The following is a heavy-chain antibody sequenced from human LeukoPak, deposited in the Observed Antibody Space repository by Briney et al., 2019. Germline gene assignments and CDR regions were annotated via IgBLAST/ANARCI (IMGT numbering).Heavy chain of an antibody. J-gene: IGHJ4*02. V-gene: IGHV4-59*12. CDR2: IYYSGST. Sequence: KPSETLSLTCTVSGGSISSYYWSWIRQPPGKGLEWIGYIYYSGSTYYNPSLKSRVTISVDRSKNQFSLKLSSVTAADTAVCYCARAVSFDYWGQGTLVTVSS. CDR1: GGSISSYY. CDR3: ARAVSFDY.